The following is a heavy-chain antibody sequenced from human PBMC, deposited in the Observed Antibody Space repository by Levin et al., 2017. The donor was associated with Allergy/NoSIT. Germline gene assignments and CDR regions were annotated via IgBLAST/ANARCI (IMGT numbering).Heavy chain of an antibody. J-gene: IGHJ3*02. D-gene: IGHD6-13*01. CDR2: IYYSGST. Sequence: SETLSLTCTVSGGSISSYYWSWIRQPPGKGLEWIGYIYYSGSTNYNPSLKSRVTISVDTSKNQFSLKLSSVTAADTAVYYCARIYSSSGVVGDAFDIWGQGTMVTVSS. CDR3: ARIYSSSGVVGDAFDI. V-gene: IGHV4-59*01. CDR1: GGSISSYY.